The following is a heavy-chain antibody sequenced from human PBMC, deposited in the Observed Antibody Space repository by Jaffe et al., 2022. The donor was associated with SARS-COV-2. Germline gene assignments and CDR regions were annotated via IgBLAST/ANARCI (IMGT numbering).Heavy chain of an antibody. CDR2: IWYDGSNK. V-gene: IGHV3-33*01. J-gene: IGHJ6*02. CDR3: ARERRNEGWYMVRGVLYPRHFYGMDV. Sequence: QVQLVESGGGVVQPGRSLRLSCAASGFTFSSYGMHWVRQAPGKGLEWVAVIWYDGSNKYYADSVKGRFTISRDNSKNTLYLQMNSLRAEDTAVYYCARERRNEGWYMVRGVLYPRHFYGMDVWGQGTTVTVSS. D-gene: IGHD3-10*01. CDR1: GFTFSSYG.